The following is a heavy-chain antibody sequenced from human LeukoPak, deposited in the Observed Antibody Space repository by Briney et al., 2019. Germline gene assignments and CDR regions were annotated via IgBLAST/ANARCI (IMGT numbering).Heavy chain of an antibody. J-gene: IGHJ3*02. CDR3: ARALIENRGSYAFDI. CDR1: GGSISSGDYY. Sequence: SQTLSLTCTVSGGSISSGDYYWSWIHQPPGKGLEWIGYIYYSGSTYYNPSLKSRVTISVDTSKNQFSLKLSSVTAADTAVYYCARALIENRGSYAFDIWGQGTMVTVSS. V-gene: IGHV4-30-4*01. D-gene: IGHD7-27*01. CDR2: IYYSGST.